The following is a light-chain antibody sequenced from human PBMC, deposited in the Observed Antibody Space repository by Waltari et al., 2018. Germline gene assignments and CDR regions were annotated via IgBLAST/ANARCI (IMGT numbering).Light chain of an antibody. CDR2: DVS. Sequence: QSALTQPASVSGSPGQSVTISCTGVSSDGDEYSIIPCFRQRPGKAPKLILYDVSNRASDISNRFSGYKSGNTASLTISRLQADDEADYFCSYYPDTHTPVVFGGGTKLTV. V-gene: IGLV2-14*03. CDR1: SSDGDEYSI. CDR3: SYYPDTHTPVV. J-gene: IGLJ2*01.